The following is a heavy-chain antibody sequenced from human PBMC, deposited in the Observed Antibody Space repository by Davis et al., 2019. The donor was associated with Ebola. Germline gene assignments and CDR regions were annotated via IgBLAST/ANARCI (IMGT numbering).Heavy chain of an antibody. Sequence: GESLKISCEASGFIFNDFGMTWVRQAPGKGLEWVSTISRSGGSTYYADSVKGRFTISRDNSKNIVFLQMNSLRVDDTAVYYCAKEPRWLVDYWGQGTLVTVSS. D-gene: IGHD6-19*01. CDR2: ISRSGGST. V-gene: IGHV3-23*01. J-gene: IGHJ4*02. CDR1: GFIFNDFG. CDR3: AKEPRWLVDY.